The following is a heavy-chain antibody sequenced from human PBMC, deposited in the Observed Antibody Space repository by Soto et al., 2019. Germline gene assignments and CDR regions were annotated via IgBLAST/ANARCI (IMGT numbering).Heavy chain of an antibody. CDR1: GFTFSSYW. Sequence: EVQLVESGGGLVQPGGSLRLSCAASGFTFSSYWMTWVRQAPGKGLEWVANIKEDGSEKYQVDSVKGRLTFSRDNAKKSLFLQMNSLRVDDTAVYYCARLVAAGGVDQFDYWGQGTLVTVSS. CDR2: IKEDGSEK. D-gene: IGHD6-13*01. J-gene: IGHJ4*02. V-gene: IGHV3-7*05. CDR3: ARLVAAGGVDQFDY.